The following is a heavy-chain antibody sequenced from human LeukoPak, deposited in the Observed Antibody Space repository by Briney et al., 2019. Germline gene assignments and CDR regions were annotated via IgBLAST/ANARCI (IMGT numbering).Heavy chain of an antibody. CDR1: GFTVSSNY. CDR2: IYSGGST. CDR3: ARAKPKNMVRGLIMRRESRYYFDY. J-gene: IGHJ4*02. Sequence: GGSLRLSCAASGFTVSSNYMSWVRQAPGQGLEWVSVIYSGGSTYYADSVKGRFTISRDNSKSTLYIQMNSLRAEDTAVYYCARAKPKNMVRGLIMRRESRYYFDYWGQGTLVTVSS. V-gene: IGHV3-53*01. D-gene: IGHD3-10*01.